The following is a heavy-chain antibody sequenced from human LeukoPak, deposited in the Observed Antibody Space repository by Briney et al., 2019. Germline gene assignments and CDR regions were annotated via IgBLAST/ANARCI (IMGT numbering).Heavy chain of an antibody. CDR2: IYAGGST. CDR1: GFTFSSNYY. J-gene: IGHJ5*02. D-gene: IGHD6-19*01. V-gene: IGHV3-53*01. Sequence: PGGSLRLSCAASGFTFSSNYYMSWVRQAPGKGLEWVSVIYAGGSTYYADSVKGRFTISRDNSKNTLYLQMNSLRAEDTAVYYCARDGKSSGWYGWFDLWGQGTLVTVSS. CDR3: ARDGKSSGWYGWFDL.